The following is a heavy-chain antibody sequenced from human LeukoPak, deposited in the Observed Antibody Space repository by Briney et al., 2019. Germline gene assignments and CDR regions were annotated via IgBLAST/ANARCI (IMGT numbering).Heavy chain of an antibody. Sequence: PGGSLRLSCAASGFTVSSNYMSWVRQAPGKGLEWVSVIYSGGSTYYADSVKGRFTISRDSSKNILHLQMNTLRAEDTAVYYCAGGPSGYHNTGGQGTLVTVSS. CDR3: AGGPSGYHNT. CDR1: GFTVSSNY. D-gene: IGHD5-12*01. J-gene: IGHJ4*02. CDR2: IYSGGST. V-gene: IGHV3-66*01.